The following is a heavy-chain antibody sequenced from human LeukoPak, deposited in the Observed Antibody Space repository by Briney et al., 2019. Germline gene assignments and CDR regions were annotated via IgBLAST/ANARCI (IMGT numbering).Heavy chain of an antibody. Sequence: PSETLSLTCTVSGGSINNSISYWGWIRQPPGKGLEWIGYIYYSGSTNYNPSLKSRVTISVDTSKNQFSLKLSSVTAADTAVYYCARVVSYYYMDVWGKGTTVTVSS. CDR2: IYYSGST. J-gene: IGHJ6*03. D-gene: IGHD2-15*01. CDR3: ARVVSYYYMDV. V-gene: IGHV4-61*05. CDR1: GGSINNSISY.